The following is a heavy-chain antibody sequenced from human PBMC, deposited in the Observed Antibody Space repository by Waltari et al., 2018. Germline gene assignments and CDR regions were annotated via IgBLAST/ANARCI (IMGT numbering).Heavy chain of an antibody. Sequence: QVQLQESGPGLVKPSETLSLTCAVSGYSISSGYYWGWIRQPPGKGLEWIGSIYHSGSTYYNPSLKSRVTISVDTSKNQFSLKLSSVTAADTAVYYCARGEYYFDYWGQGTLVTVSS. CDR2: IYHSGST. CDR1: GYSISSGYY. CDR3: ARGEYYFDY. J-gene: IGHJ4*02. V-gene: IGHV4-38-2*01.